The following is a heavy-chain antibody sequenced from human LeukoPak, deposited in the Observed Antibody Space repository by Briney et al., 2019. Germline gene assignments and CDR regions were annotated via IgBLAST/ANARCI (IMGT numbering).Heavy chain of an antibody. CDR3: AKMGGRYYDSSGYYLGDY. J-gene: IGHJ4*02. CDR2: ISGSGGST. V-gene: IGHV3-23*01. Sequence: GGSLRLSCAASGFTFSSYAMSWVRQAPGKGLEWVSAISGSGGSTNYADSVKGRFTVSRDNSKNTLYLQVNSLRAENTAVYYCAKMGGRYYDSSGYYLGDYWGQGTLVTVSS. D-gene: IGHD3-22*01. CDR1: GFTFSSYA.